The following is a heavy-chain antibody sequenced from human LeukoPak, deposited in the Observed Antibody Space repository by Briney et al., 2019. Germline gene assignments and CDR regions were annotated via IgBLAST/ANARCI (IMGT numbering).Heavy chain of an antibody. V-gene: IGHV3-11*01. J-gene: IGHJ1*01. CDR1: GFTFTDYY. Sequence: GGSLRLSCAASGFTFTDYYMSWIRQAPGKGLEWVSYITNSGTTIYYADSVKGRFTISRDNAKNSLYLQMNSLRAEDTAVYYCARDGHYGILTGYFQDWGQGTLVTVSS. CDR2: ITNSGTTI. CDR3: ARDGHYGILTGYFQD. D-gene: IGHD3-9*01.